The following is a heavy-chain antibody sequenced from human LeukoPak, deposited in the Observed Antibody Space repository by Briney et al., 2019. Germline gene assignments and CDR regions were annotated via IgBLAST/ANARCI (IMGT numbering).Heavy chain of an antibody. J-gene: IGHJ4*02. Sequence: GSLRLSCAASGFSVSSNYMSWVRQAPGKGLEWVSVIYSDGSTYYADPVKGRFTISRDNSKNTLYLQMNSLRAEDTAVYYCARELKEYSVPEYYFDYWGQGTLVTVSS. CDR3: ARELKEYSVPEYYFDY. CDR2: IYSDGST. D-gene: IGHD5/OR15-5a*01. CDR1: GFSVSSNY. V-gene: IGHV3-53*01.